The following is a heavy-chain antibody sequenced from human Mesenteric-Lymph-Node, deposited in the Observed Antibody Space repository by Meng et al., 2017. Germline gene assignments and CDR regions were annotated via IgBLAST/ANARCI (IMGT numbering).Heavy chain of an antibody. V-gene: IGHV4-39*07. J-gene: IGHJ4*02. Sequence: GSLRLSCTVSGGSISSSNYHWGWVRQSPEKGLEWIGHIYPRGSTYYNPSLKTRVTISLDTSKNQFSLNLISVTAADTAVYYCARTEVGIAVDYWGQGALVPSPQ. CDR2: IYPRGST. CDR1: GGSISSSNYH. D-gene: IGHD6-19*01. CDR3: ARTEVGIAVDY.